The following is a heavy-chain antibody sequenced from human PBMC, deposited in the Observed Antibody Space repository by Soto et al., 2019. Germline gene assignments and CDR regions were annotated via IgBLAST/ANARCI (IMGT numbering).Heavy chain of an antibody. CDR3: AREDILGVRSFDY. J-gene: IGHJ4*02. CDR1: GFTFSSYS. D-gene: IGHD3-10*01. CDR2: ISSGSKTI. V-gene: IGHV3-48*02. Sequence: PGGSLRLSCAASGFTFSSYSRNWARQAPGKGLEWVSYISSGSKTIYYADSVQGRFTVSRDNAKNAQYLQMSSLTDEDTAVYYCAREDILGVRSFDYWGRGTLVTVSS.